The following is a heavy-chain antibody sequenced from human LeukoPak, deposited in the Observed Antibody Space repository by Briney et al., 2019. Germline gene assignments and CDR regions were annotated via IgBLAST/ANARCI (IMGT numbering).Heavy chain of an antibody. V-gene: IGHV4-34*12. CDR1: GGSFSGYY. CDR3: AKSNGYGLVDI. D-gene: IGHD3-10*01. J-gene: IGHJ3*02. CDR2: IFYSGST. Sequence: SETLSLTCAVYGGSFSGYYWSWIRQPPGKGLEWIGNIFYSGSTYYSPSLKSRVTISLDTSRNPFSLKLNSATAADTAVYYCAKSNGYGLVDIWGQGTMVTVSS.